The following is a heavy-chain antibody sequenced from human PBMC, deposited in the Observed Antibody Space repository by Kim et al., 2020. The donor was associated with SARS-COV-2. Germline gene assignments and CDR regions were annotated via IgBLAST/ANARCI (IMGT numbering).Heavy chain of an antibody. J-gene: IGHJ4*02. CDR2: INHSGST. Sequence: SETLSLTCAVYGGSFSGYYWSWIRQPPGKGLEWIGEINHSGSTNYNPSLKSRVTISVDTSKNQFSLKLSSVTAADTAVYYCARIRSYGDFDYWGQGTLVTVSS. CDR3: ARIRSYGDFDY. CDR1: GGSFSGYY. V-gene: IGHV4-34*01. D-gene: IGHD4-17*01.